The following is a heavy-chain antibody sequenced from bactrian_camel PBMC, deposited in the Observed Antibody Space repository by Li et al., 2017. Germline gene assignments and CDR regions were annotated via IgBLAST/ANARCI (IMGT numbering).Heavy chain of an antibody. J-gene: IGHJ7*01. Sequence: DVQLVESGGGSVQAGGSLRLSCEASGYSYSSYCMAWFRQVPGKRREGIAAIYPQGLTTDYADSAKGRFTISADNKKSTLFLQMSSLEPEDTGTYYCAVAMRGMYGASWYCHNRDGIDHWGEGTQVTVS. CDR2: IYPQGLTT. V-gene: IGHV3S40*01. CDR1: GYSYSSYC. D-gene: IGHD6*01.